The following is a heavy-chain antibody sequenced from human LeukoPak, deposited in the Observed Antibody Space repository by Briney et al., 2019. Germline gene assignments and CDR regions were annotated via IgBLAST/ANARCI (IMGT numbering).Heavy chain of an antibody. J-gene: IGHJ4*02. Sequence: SETLSLTCTVSGGSISSYYWSWIRQPPGKGLEWIGSIYFSGSTYYNPSLKSRVTISVDTSKNHFSLKLSSVTAADTAVYYCARHGGSGYSSFDYWGQGTLVTASS. CDR1: GGSISSYY. CDR3: ARHGGSGYSSFDY. V-gene: IGHV4-59*05. D-gene: IGHD5-18*01. CDR2: IYFSGST.